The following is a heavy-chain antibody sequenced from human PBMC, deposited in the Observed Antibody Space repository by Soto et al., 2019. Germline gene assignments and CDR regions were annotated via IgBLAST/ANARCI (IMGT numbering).Heavy chain of an antibody. V-gene: IGHV4-39*01. CDR1: GDSISRSPFS. J-gene: IGHJ5*02. CDR2: VLNSGST. D-gene: IGHD3-16*01. CDR3: IRGVDP. Sequence: TSETLSLTCTVSGDSISRSPFSWGWIRQPPGKGLEWIGIVLNSGSTYYNPSLRGRVTVSADTSKNQFSLKLNSVTAEDTAVYYCIRGVDPWGQGILVTVSS.